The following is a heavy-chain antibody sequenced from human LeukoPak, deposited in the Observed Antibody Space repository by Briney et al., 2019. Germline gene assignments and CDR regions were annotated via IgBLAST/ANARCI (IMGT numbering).Heavy chain of an antibody. Sequence: GGSLRLSCAAPGFTFSTYWMQWVRQAPGKGLVWVSRIKSDGSSTAYADSVKGRFTISRDNAKNTLYLQMNSLRDDDTAVYYCAGGYDSRYWGQGTLVTVSS. CDR3: AGGYDSRY. D-gene: IGHD3-22*01. V-gene: IGHV3-74*01. CDR1: GFTFSTYW. J-gene: IGHJ1*01. CDR2: IKSDGSST.